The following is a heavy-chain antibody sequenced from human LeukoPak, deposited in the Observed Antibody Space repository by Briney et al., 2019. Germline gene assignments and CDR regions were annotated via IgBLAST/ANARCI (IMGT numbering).Heavy chain of an antibody. CDR3: ARAQLLGYYYMDV. CDR2: INWNGGST. V-gene: IGHV3-20*04. D-gene: IGHD1-26*01. CDR1: GFTFDDYG. J-gene: IGHJ6*03. Sequence: PGGSLRLSCAASGFTFDDYGMSWVRQAPGKGLEWVSGINWNGGSTGYADSVKGRFTISRDNAKNSLHLQMNSLRAEDTALYYCARAQLLGYYYMDVWGKGITVTVSS.